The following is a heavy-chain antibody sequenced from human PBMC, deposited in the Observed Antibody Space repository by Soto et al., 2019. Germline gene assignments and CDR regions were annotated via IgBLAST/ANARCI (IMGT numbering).Heavy chain of an antibody. Sequence: SQTLSLTCVGSGDTVSSNSVAWNWVRQSPSRGLEWLGRTYYRSKWYNDYAVSVKSRITINPDTSKNQFSLQLNSVTPEDTAVNYCARDYDILTGSYGMDVWGQGTTVTVSS. CDR3: ARDYDILTGSYGMDV. CDR1: GDTVSSNSVA. D-gene: IGHD3-9*01. CDR2: TYYRSKWYN. J-gene: IGHJ6*02. V-gene: IGHV6-1*01.